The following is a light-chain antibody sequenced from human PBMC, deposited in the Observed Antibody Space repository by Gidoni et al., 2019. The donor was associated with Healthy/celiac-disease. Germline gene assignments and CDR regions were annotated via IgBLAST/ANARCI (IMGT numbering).Light chain of an antibody. V-gene: IGKV1-NL1*01. CDR3: QQYYSTPL. J-gene: IGKJ2*01. Sequence: DIPMTQSPSSLSASVGDRVTIPCRASQGISNSLAWYQQNPGKAPKLLLYAASRLEIGVTSRFSGSGSGMDYTITSSSLQPEDFATYYCQQYYSTPLFGQGTKLEIK. CDR2: AAS. CDR1: QGISNS.